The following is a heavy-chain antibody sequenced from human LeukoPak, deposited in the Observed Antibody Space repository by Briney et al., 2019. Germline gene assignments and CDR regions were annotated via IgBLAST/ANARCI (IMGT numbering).Heavy chain of an antibody. Sequence: GGSLRLSCAASGFSLSSHWMSWVRQAPGKGLEWVASIKYDGSEKRYVDSVRGRFTISRDNARNSLYLQMSSLSAEDTAVYHCARLGSRIVGGDDAFDTWGQGTMVIVSS. CDR3: ARLGSRIVGGDDAFDT. J-gene: IGHJ3*02. V-gene: IGHV3-7*01. D-gene: IGHD1-26*01. CDR1: GFSLSSHW. CDR2: IKYDGSEK.